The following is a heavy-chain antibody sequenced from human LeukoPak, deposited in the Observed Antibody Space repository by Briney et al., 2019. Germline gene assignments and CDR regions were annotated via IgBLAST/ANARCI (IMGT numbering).Heavy chain of an antibody. V-gene: IGHV3-7*01. D-gene: IGHD6-6*01. CDR2: IDQDGSEQ. CDR1: GFTFTRYW. CDR3: SNGIYSSSY. Sequence: GGSLRLSCAASGFTFTRYWMCWVRQAPGKGLEWVANIDQDGSEQYYLDSVEGRFTISRDNAKNSLYLQMDNLRAEDTAVYYCSNGIYSSSYWGRGTLVTVSS. J-gene: IGHJ4*02.